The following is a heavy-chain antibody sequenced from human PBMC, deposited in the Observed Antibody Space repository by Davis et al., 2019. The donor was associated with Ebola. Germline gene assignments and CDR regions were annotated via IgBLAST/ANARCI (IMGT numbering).Heavy chain of an antibody. CDR2: IYWDDDK. J-gene: IGHJ4*02. CDR3: AHSRREFSPDYFDY. Sequence: SGPTLAHPTRPCTLTCPFSGFSLTPSGVGLCWIRQPPGKAREWLELIYWDDDKRYSPFLRRRLTITQDTSKKQVVLTMTNMDPVDTATYYCAHSRREFSPDYFDYWGQGTLVTVSS. CDR1: GFSLTPSGVG. V-gene: IGHV2-5*02. D-gene: IGHD3-10*01.